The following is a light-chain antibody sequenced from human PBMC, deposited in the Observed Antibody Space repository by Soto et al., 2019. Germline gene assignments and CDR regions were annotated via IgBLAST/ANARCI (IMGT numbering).Light chain of an antibody. Sequence: VLTQSPGTLSLSPGERATLSGRASQSVSNSYLAWYQQKPGQPLRLLIYGASSRATGIPDRFSGSGSGTDFTLTISRLEPEDFAVYYCQQYDSSPPHTFGQGTRL. CDR3: QQYDSSPPHT. CDR1: QSVSNSY. J-gene: IGKJ5*01. CDR2: GAS. V-gene: IGKV3-20*01.